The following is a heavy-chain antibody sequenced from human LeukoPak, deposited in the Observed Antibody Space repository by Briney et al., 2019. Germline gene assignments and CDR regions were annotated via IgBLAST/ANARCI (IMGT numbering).Heavy chain of an antibody. CDR3: ARVSYYDSSGYYFLSYVDY. CDR2: ISGSGRST. V-gene: IGHV3-23*01. J-gene: IGHJ4*02. D-gene: IGHD3-22*01. CDR1: RFTFSNYV. Sequence: PGGSLRLSCAASRFTFSNYVMSWVRQAPGGGLECVSAISGSGRSTYYADSVKGRFTISRDNSKNTLYLQMNSLRAEDTAVYYCARVSYYDSSGYYFLSYVDYWGQGTLVTVSS.